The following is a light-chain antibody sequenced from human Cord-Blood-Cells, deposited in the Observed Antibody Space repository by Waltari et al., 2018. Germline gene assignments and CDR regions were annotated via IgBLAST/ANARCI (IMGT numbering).Light chain of an antibody. CDR3: AAWDDSLNGYV. CDR2: RNK. J-gene: IGLJ1*01. V-gene: IGLV1-44*01. Sequence: QSVLTQPPSASGTPGQRVTIPCSGSSSNIGSNTVNWYQQLPGTAPKLLIYRNKQRPSGVPDRFSGSKSGTSASLAISGLQSEDEADYYCAAWDDSLNGYVFGTGTKVTVL. CDR1: SSNIGSNT.